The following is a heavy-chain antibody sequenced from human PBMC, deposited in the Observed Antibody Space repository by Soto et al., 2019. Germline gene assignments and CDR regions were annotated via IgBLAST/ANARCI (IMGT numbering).Heavy chain of an antibody. CDR3: ARVGAYYDILTGYYPDV. CDR2: ISSSGSTI. D-gene: IGHD3-9*01. CDR1: GFTFSSYE. V-gene: IGHV3-48*03. J-gene: IGHJ6*02. Sequence: GGSLRLSCAASGFTFSSYEMNWVRQAPGKGLEWVSYISSSGSTIYYADSVKGRFTISRDNAKNSLYLQMNSLRAEDTAVYYYARVGAYYDILTGYYPDVWGQGTTVIVSS.